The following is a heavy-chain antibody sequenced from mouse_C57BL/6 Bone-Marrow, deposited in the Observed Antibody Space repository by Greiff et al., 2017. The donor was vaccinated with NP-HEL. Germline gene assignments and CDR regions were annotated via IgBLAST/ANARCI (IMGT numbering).Heavy chain of an antibody. V-gene: IGHV14-4*01. Sequence: EVKLMESGAELVRPGASVKLSCTASGFNIKDDYMHWVKQRPEQGLEWIGWIDPENGDTEYASKFQGKATITADTSSNTAYLQLSSLTSEDTAVYYCTTPFTTGFAYWGQGTLVTVSA. CDR2: IDPENGDT. D-gene: IGHD2-12*01. CDR3: TTPFTTGFAY. CDR1: GFNIKDDY. J-gene: IGHJ3*01.